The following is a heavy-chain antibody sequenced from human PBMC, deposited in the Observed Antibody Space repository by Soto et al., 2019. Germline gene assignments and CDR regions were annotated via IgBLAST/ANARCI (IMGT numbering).Heavy chain of an antibody. CDR3: AKLFGDYTGY. D-gene: IGHD4-17*01. CDR1: DGSFSEDY. CDR2: INPGGTT. V-gene: IGHV4-34*01. Sequence: TSETLSLTCAVYDGSFSEDYWSWIRQPPRKGLEWIGEINPGGTTNYNPSLKSRVSISIDRSRNQFSLKLTSVTAADTGVYYCAKLFGDYTGYWGQGTQVTVSS. J-gene: IGHJ4*01.